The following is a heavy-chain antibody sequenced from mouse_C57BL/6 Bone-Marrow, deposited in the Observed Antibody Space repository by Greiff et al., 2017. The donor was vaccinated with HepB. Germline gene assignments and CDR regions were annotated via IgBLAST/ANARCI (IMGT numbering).Heavy chain of an antibody. V-gene: IGHV5-9-1*02. CDR3: TREDWDEAY. D-gene: IGHD4-1*01. CDR2: ISSGGDYI. J-gene: IGHJ3*01. Sequence: EVQLQESGEGLVKPGGSLKLSCAASGFTFSSYAMSWVRQTPEKRLEWVAYISSGGDYIYYADTVKGRFTISRDNARNTLYLQMSSLKYEDTAMYYCTREDWDEAYWGQGTLVTVSA. CDR1: GFTFSSYA.